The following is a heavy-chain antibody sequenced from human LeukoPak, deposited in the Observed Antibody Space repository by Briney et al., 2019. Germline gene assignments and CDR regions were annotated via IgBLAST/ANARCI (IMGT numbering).Heavy chain of an antibody. Sequence: GGSLRLSCAASGFTFSDYYMSWIRQAPGKGLEWVSYISSSGSTIYYADSVKGRFTISRDNSKNTLYLQMNSLRAEDTAVYYCAKDYHDSGGYFRVPHVFDYWGQGTLVTVSS. CDR1: GFTFSDYY. D-gene: IGHD3-22*01. V-gene: IGHV3-11*04. J-gene: IGHJ4*02. CDR3: AKDYHDSGGYFRVPHVFDY. CDR2: ISSSGSTI.